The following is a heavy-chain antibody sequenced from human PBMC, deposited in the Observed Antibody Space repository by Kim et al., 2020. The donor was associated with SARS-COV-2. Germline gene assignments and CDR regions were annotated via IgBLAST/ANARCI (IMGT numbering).Heavy chain of an antibody. V-gene: IGHV1-46*01. CDR1: GYTFTSYY. J-gene: IGHJ4*02. CDR3: ARENSGSWYGETTDNFDY. D-gene: IGHD6-13*01. Sequence: ASVKVSCKASGYTFTSYYMHWVRQAPGQGLEWMGIINPSGGSTSYAQKFQGRVTMTRDTSTSTVYMELSSLRSEDTAVYYCARENSGSWYGETTDNFDYWGQGTLVTVSS. CDR2: INPSGGST.